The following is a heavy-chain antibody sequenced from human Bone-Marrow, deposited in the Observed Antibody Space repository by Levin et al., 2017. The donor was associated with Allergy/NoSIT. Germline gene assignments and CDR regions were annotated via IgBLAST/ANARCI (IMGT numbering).Heavy chain of an antibody. CDR3: TRDVGSGWGVDY. Sequence: GGSLRLSCAAAGFTFTNDWMNWVRQAPGKGLEWVGRIKSNPDGGTTDYAAPVKGRFSISRDDSNKMLYLQMNNLKTEDTAVYYCTRDVGSGWGVDYWGQGTLVTVS. CDR2: IKSNPDGGTT. V-gene: IGHV3-15*01. J-gene: IGHJ4*02. CDR1: GFTFTNDW. D-gene: IGHD6-19*01.